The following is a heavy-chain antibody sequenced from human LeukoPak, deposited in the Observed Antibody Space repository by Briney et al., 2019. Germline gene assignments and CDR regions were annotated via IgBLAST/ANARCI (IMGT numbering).Heavy chain of an antibody. D-gene: IGHD2-2*02. J-gene: IGHJ4*02. CDR3: AKDLKYQLLYDY. CDR1: GFSVSSNY. Sequence: GGSLRLSCAASGFSVSSNYVSWVSQAPGKGLEWVSVIYSGGTTYYADSIKGRFTISRDNSKNTLYLQMNSLRAEDTAVYYCAKDLKYQLLYDYWGQGTLVTVSS. CDR2: IYSGGTT. V-gene: IGHV3-53*05.